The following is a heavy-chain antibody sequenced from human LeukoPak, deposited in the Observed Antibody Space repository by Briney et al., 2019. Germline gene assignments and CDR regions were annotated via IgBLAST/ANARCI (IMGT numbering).Heavy chain of an antibody. J-gene: IGHJ4*02. CDR2: ISSSSSYI. V-gene: IGHV3-21*01. Sequence: PGGSLRLSCAASGFTFSSYAMNWVRQAPGKGLEWVSSISSSSSYIYYADSVKGRFTISRDNAKNSLYLQMNSLRAEDTAVYYCARDSLEATSSYVWGSYPAYWGQGTLVTVSS. CDR3: ARDSLEATSSYVWGSYPAY. D-gene: IGHD3-16*02. CDR1: GFTFSSYA.